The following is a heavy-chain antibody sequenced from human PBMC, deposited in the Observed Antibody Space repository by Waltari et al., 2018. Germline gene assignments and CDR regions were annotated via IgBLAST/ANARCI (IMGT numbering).Heavy chain of an antibody. V-gene: IGHV3-23*05. J-gene: IGHJ4*02. CDR3: AKDSGYSMIRGRENS. CDR1: GFDYSSYA. Sequence: VYLLESGGGLVQPGGSLRLSCVRSGFDYSSYALRWVRQAPGKGLECVSGIDNSGDTTYYAGSVKGRFTISRDDSRNTVYLHMTTLRVDDTAVYYCAKDSGYSMIRGRENSWGQGTLVIVSS. D-gene: IGHD3-10*01. CDR2: IDNSGDTT.